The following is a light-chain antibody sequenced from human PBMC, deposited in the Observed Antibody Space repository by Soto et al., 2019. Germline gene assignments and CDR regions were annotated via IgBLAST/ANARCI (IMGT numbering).Light chain of an antibody. CDR2: GAS. CDR1: QSVSSY. CDR3: QQYGSSTWT. J-gene: IGKJ1*01. V-gene: IGKV3-20*01. Sequence: EIALTQSTGTLSLSPVERATLSCMASQSVSSYLAWYQQKPGQAPRLLIYGASSRATGIPDRLSGSGSGTDLTITISRMENEDFEVYYCQQYGSSTWTFGPGTKVDIK.